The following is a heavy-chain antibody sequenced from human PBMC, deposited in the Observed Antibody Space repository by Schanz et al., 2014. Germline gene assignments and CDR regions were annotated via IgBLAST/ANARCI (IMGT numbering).Heavy chain of an antibody. V-gene: IGHV3-23*01. J-gene: IGHJ4*02. D-gene: IGHD5-12*01. CDR3: ARKVVATIGGYYDN. CDR1: GFSFSSYA. Sequence: EVQLLESGGGLVEPGGSLRLSCAASGFSFSSYAMGWVRQARGKGLEWVSAMNESHSTIYYADSVRGRFTISRDNAENTLFLQMNSMRAEDTAVYYCARKVVATIGGYYDNWGQGTLVIVSS. CDR2: MNESHSTI.